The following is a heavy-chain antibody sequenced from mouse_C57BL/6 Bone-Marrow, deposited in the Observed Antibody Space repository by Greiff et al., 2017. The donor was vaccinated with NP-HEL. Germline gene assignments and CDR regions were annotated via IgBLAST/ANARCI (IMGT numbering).Heavy chain of an antibody. CDR3: ARRRRDYFDY. Sequence: EVQLQQSGPVLVKPGASVKMSCKASGYKFTDYYMNWVKQSHGKSLEWIGVINPYNGGTSYNQKFKGKATLTVDKSSSTAYMELNSLTSEDSAVYYCARRRRDYFDYWGQGTTLTVSS. V-gene: IGHV1-19*01. CDR1: GYKFTDYY. CDR2: INPYNGGT. J-gene: IGHJ2*01.